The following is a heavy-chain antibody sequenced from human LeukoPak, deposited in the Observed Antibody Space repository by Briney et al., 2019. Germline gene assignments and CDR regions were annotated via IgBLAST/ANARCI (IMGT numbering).Heavy chain of an antibody. Sequence: GASVKVSCKASGGTFRNYTITWVRQAPGQGLEWMGRIIPGLGIINYAQKFQGRVTVTADKSTSTAYMELSSLRADDTAVYYCARALSDTSGYELAYWGQGTLVTVSS. D-gene: IGHD3-22*01. CDR2: IIPGLGII. CDR1: GGTFRNYT. V-gene: IGHV1-69*02. J-gene: IGHJ4*02. CDR3: ARALSDTSGYELAY.